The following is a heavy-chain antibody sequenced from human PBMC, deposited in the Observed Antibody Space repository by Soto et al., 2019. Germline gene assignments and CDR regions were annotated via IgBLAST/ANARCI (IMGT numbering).Heavy chain of an antibody. Sequence: GGSLRLSCVISRLTFSNYALNWVRQAPGKGLEWVSSISGSGDTTYYADSVKGRFTISRDNAENSLYLHMNSLRVEDTALYYCAKDYYSDSNGSHFDYWGQGTQVTVS. CDR3: AKDYYSDSNGSHFDY. CDR2: ISGSGDTT. D-gene: IGHD3-22*01. CDR1: RLTFSNYA. V-gene: IGHV3-23*01. J-gene: IGHJ4*02.